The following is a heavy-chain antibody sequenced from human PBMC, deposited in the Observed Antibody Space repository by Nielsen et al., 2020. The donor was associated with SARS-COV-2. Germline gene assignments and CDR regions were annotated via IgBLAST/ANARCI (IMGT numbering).Heavy chain of an antibody. CDR2: IYYSGST. D-gene: IGHD2-15*01. V-gene: IGHV4-59*01. Sequence: SETLSLTCTVSGGSISSFYWTWIRQPPGKGLEWIGYIYYSGSTNYNPSLKSRVTISVDTSKNQFSLNLSSVTAADTAVYYCARGGWSLDYWGQGTLVTVSS. J-gene: IGHJ4*02. CDR1: GGSISSFY. CDR3: ARGGWSLDY.